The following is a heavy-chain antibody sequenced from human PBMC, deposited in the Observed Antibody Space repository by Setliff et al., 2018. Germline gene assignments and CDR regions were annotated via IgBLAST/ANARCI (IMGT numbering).Heavy chain of an antibody. Sequence: HPGGSLRLSCAASGFTFSSYSIHWVRQAPGKGLEWLSYISGDGSVHHAESVKGRFSISRDNAKNSLFLQMNSLRSEDTAVYYCARGTSRGSSFSYAFYYFSSMDVWGTGTTVTVSS. CDR1: GFTFSSYS. J-gene: IGHJ6*03. V-gene: IGHV3-48*03. CDR2: ISGDGSV. D-gene: IGHD3-10*01. CDR3: ARGTSRGSSFSYAFYYFSSMDV.